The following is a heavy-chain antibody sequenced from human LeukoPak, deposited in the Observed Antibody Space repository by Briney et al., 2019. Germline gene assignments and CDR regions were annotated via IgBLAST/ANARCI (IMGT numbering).Heavy chain of an antibody. J-gene: IGHJ4*02. CDR2: IYTSGST. CDR1: GYSISSSYY. D-gene: IGHD3-9*01. CDR3: ARSKDILTGYCFDY. Sequence: PSETLSLTCTVSGYSISSSYYWSWIRQPAGKGLEWIGRIYTSGSTNYNPSLKSRVTMSVDTSKNQFSLKLSSVTAADTAVYYCARSKDILTGYCFDYWGQGTLVTVSS. V-gene: IGHV4-4*07.